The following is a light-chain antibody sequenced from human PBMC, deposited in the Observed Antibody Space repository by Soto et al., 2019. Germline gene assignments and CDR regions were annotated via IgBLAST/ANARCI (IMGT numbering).Light chain of an antibody. CDR1: ETVSNW. J-gene: IGKJ1*01. CDR3: QEYDSDFRT. CDR2: KAS. V-gene: IGKV1-5*03. Sequence: DIQMTQSPSILSASVGDRVTITCRASETVSNWLAWYQQKAGKAPKLLIYKASNLESGVPSRFSGSGSGTEFTLTISSLQPDDFATYYCQEYDSDFRTFGQETKVDIK.